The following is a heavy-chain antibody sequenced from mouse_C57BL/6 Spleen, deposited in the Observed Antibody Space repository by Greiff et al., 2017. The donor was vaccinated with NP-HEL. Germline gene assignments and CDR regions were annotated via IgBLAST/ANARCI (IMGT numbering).Heavy chain of an antibody. J-gene: IGHJ4*01. Sequence: QVQLQQSGAELAKPGASVKLSCKASGYTFTSYWMHWVKQRPGQGLEWIGYINPSSGYTKYNQTFKDKATLPAVKSSSTAYMQLSSLTYEDSAVYYCARPVHYGYYAMDYWGQGTSGTVAS. CDR1: GYTFTSYW. V-gene: IGHV1-7*01. CDR3: ARPVHYGYYAMDY. CDR2: INPSSGYT. D-gene: IGHD1-1*02.